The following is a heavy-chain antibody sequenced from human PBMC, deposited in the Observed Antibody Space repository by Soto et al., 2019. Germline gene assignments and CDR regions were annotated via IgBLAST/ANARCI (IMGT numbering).Heavy chain of an antibody. J-gene: IGHJ4*02. CDR2: ISSSSSYI. D-gene: IGHD5-18*01. Sequence: PGGSLRLSCAASGFTFSSYSMNWVRQAPGKGLEWVSSISSSSSYIYYADSVKGRFTISRDNAKNSLYLQMNGLRAEDTAVYYCARDAVGYSYGPLYFDYWGQGTLVTVSS. V-gene: IGHV3-21*03. CDR3: ARDAVGYSYGPLYFDY. CDR1: GFTFSSYS.